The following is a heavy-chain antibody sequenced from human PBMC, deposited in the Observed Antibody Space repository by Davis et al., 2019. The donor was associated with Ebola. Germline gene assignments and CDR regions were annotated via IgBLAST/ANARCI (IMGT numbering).Heavy chain of an antibody. CDR3: ARVGTGTTDYYYYGMDV. Sequence: GGSLRLSCAASGFTFSSYSMNWVRQAPGKGLEWVSSITSSSSYIYYADSVKGRFTISRDNAKNSLYLQMNSLRAEDTAVYYCARVGTGTTDYYYYGMDVWGQGTTVTVSS. V-gene: IGHV3-21*01. D-gene: IGHD1-1*01. J-gene: IGHJ6*02. CDR2: ITSSSSYI. CDR1: GFTFSSYS.